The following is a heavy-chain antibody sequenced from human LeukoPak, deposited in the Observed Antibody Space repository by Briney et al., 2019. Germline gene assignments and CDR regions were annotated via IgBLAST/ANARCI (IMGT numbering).Heavy chain of an antibody. CDR1: VGTFSSYT. CDR2: IIPMLGIA. CDR3: ARALPGRITMIVVGGGAFDI. J-gene: IGHJ3*02. V-gene: IGHV1-69*02. D-gene: IGHD3-22*01. Sequence: ASVKVSCKASVGTFSSYTISWVRQAPGQGLEWMGRIIPMLGIANYAQKFQGRVTITADKSTSTAYMELSSLRSEDTAVYYCARALPGRITMIVVGGGAFDIWGQGTMVTVSS.